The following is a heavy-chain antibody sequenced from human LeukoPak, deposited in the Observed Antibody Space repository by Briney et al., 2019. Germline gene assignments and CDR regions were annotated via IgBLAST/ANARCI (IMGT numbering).Heavy chain of an antibody. J-gene: IGHJ6*02. Sequence: GASVKVSCKVSGYTLTELSMHWVRQAPGKGLEWMGGFDPEDGETTYAQKFQGRVTMTEDTSTDTAYMELSSLRSEDTAVYYCATIPAARAYYYYYGMDVWGQGTTVTVSS. CDR3: ATIPAARAYYYYYGMDV. D-gene: IGHD2-2*01. CDR2: FDPEDGET. V-gene: IGHV1-24*01. CDR1: GYTLTELS.